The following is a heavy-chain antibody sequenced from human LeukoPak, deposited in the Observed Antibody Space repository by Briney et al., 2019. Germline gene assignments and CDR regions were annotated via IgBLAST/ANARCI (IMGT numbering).Heavy chain of an antibody. CDR3: AREANGYNWNIDY. CDR1: GFTFNTYE. Sequence: PGGYLRLSCAASGFTFNTYEMNWVRQAPGKGLEWVSYISSSDTIYYADSVKGRFTISRDNAKNSLYLQMNSLRAEDTAVYYCAREANGYNWNIDYWGQGTLVTVSS. D-gene: IGHD5-24*01. V-gene: IGHV3-48*03. CDR2: ISSSDTI. J-gene: IGHJ4*02.